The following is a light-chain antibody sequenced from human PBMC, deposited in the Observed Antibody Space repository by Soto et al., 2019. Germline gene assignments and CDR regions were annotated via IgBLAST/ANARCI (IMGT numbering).Light chain of an antibody. V-gene: IGKV1-5*03. CDR1: QSISTW. CDR2: TAS. Sequence: DIQMTQSPSTLSACVGDRVSITCRASQSISTWLAWYQQKSGEAPNLLIYTASSLQTGVSSRFIGSGSGTEFTLTISSLQPEDFAVYYCQQYNNWHTFGQGTKVDIK. CDR3: QQYNNWHT. J-gene: IGKJ2*01.